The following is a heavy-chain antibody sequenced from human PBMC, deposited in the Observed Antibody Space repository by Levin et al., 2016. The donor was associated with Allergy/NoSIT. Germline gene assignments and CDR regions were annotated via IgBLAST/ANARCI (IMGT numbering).Heavy chain of an antibody. V-gene: IGHV3-21*01. Sequence: GGSLRLSCAASGFTFSSYSMNWVRQAPGKGLEWVSSISSSSSYIYYADSVKGRFTISRDNAKNSLYLQMNSLRAEDTAVYYCARDRVVVVAASNQNDAFDIWGQGIMVTVSS. J-gene: IGHJ3*02. CDR1: GFTFSSYS. CDR3: ARDRVVVVAASNQNDAFDI. CDR2: ISSSSSYI. D-gene: IGHD2-15*01.